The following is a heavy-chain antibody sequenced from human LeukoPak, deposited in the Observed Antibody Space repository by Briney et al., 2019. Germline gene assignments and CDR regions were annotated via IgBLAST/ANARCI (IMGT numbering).Heavy chain of an antibody. CDR3: ARGPDCSSTSCYDREDKELRYFDWLLPFDY. J-gene: IGHJ4*02. CDR1: GGTFSSYG. Sequence: SVKVSCKASGGTFSSYGISWVRQAPGQGLEWMGGIIPIFGTANYAQKFQGRVTITADKSTSTAYMELSSLRSEDTAVYYCARGPDCSSTSCYDREDKELRYFDWLLPFDYWGQGTLVTVSS. V-gene: IGHV1-69*06. D-gene: IGHD2-2*01. CDR2: IIPIFGTA.